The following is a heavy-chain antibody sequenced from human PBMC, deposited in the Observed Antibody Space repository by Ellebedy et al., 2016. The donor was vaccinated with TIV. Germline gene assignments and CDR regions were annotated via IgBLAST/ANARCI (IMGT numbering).Heavy chain of an antibody. Sequence: MPGGSLRLSCAVSGDSITNPNYYWGWIRQPPGKGLEWIGRIFYTGSTFYSPSLKSRVTMSVDTSKNQFSLKLTSVTAADTAVYYCVRVGDRYYYYAMDVWGQGTTVTVSS. CDR2: IFYTGST. CDR1: GDSITNPNYY. V-gene: IGHV4-39*01. D-gene: IGHD2-21*02. CDR3: VRVGDRYYYYAMDV. J-gene: IGHJ6*02.